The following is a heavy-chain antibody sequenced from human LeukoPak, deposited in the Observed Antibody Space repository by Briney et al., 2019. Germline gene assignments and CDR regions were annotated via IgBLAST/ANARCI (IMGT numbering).Heavy chain of an antibody. Sequence: SETLSLTCTVSGGSISSYYWSWIRQPPGKGLEWIGYIYYSGSTNYNPSLKSRVTISVDRSKNQFSLKLSSVTAADTAVYYCARGAIFGVVIHRFDYWGQGTPVTVSS. CDR3: ARGAIFGVVIHRFDY. D-gene: IGHD3-3*01. CDR2: IYYSGST. J-gene: IGHJ4*02. V-gene: IGHV4-59*12. CDR1: GGSISSYY.